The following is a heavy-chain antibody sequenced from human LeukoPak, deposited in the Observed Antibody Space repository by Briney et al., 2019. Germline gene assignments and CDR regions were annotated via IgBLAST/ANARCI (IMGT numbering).Heavy chain of an antibody. J-gene: IGHJ4*02. V-gene: IGHV3-23*01. Sequence: GGSLRLSCAASGFTFSSYAMSWVRQAPGKGLEWVSAISGSGGSTYYADSVKGRFTISRDNSKNTLYLQMNSLRAEDTAVYYCTKDQVDYYDSSGCDYWGQGTLVTVSS. CDR2: ISGSGGST. CDR3: TKDQVDYYDSSGCDY. D-gene: IGHD3-22*01. CDR1: GFTFSSYA.